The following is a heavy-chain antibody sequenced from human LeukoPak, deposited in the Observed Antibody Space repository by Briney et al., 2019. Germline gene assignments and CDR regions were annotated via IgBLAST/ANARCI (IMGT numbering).Heavy chain of an antibody. D-gene: IGHD5-24*01. V-gene: IGHV3-21*01. J-gene: IGHJ4*02. CDR1: GFTFSSYS. CDR3: AREDGYNCFDY. CDR2: ISSSSYI. Sequence: GGSLRLSCAASGFTFSSYSMNWVRQAPGKGLEWVSSISSSSYIYYADSVKGRFTISRDNAKNSLYLQMNSLRAEDTAVYYCAREDGYNCFDYWGQGALVTVSS.